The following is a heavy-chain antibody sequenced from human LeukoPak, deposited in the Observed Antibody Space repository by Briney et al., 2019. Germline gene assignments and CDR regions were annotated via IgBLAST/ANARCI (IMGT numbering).Heavy chain of an antibody. D-gene: IGHD3-10*01. CDR1: GFSVSRNY. CDR3: TRDVIRGTNLGY. CDR2: IYDGGRT. Sequence: GGSLRLSCAASGFSVSRNYMTWVRQAPGKGLEWVSVIYDGGRTDYADSVKGRFTISRDSSKNALYLQMNSLRAEDTAVYYCTRDVIRGTNLGYWGQGTLVTVSS. J-gene: IGHJ4*02. V-gene: IGHV3-66*02.